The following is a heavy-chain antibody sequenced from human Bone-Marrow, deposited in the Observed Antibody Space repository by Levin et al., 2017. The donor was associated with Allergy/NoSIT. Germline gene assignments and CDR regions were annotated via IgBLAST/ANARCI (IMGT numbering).Heavy chain of an antibody. Sequence: GGSLRLSCAASGFTFSSYGMHWVRQAPGKGLEWVAVISYDGSNKYYADSVKGRFTISRDNSKNTLYLQMNSLRAEDTAVYYCARTEMVYAIYYYGMDVWGQGTTVTVSS. CDR3: ARTEMVYAIYYYGMDV. D-gene: IGHD2-8*01. V-gene: IGHV3-30*03. J-gene: IGHJ6*02. CDR2: ISYDGSNK. CDR1: GFTFSSYG.